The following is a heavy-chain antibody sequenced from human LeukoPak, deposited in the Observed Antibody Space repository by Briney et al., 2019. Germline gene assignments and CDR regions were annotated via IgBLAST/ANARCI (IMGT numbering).Heavy chain of an antibody. CDR1: GFTFSSYS. J-gene: IGHJ4*02. D-gene: IGHD1-20*01. CDR2: ISTSSTYI. V-gene: IGHV3-21*01. Sequence: GGSLRLSCAASGFTFSSYSMNWVRQPPGKGLEWVSSISTSSTYIYYADSVKGRFTISRDNAKNSLYLQMNSLRAEDTAVYYCARDPPFIIGTTFFDYWGQGTLVTVSS. CDR3: ARDPPFIIGTTFFDY.